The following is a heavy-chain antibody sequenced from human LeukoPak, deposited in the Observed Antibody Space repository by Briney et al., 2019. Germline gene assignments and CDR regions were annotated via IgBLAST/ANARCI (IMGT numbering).Heavy chain of an antibody. D-gene: IGHD3-9*01. V-gene: IGHV4-34*01. CDR1: GGSFSGYY. CDR2: INHSGST. J-gene: IGHJ3*02. Sequence: KPSETLSLTCAVYGGSFSGYYWSWIRQPPGKGLDWIGEINHSGSTNYNPSLKSRVTISVDTSKNQFPLKLSSVTAADTAVYYCARDWAYYDILTGYSDDAFDIWGQGTMVTVSS. CDR3: ARDWAYYDILTGYSDDAFDI.